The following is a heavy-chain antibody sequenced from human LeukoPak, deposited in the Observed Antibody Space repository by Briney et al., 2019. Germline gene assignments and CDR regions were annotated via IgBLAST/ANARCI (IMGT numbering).Heavy chain of an antibody. CDR2: IYYSGST. CDR1: GASISSYY. CDR3: ARGASGYSYG. V-gene: IGHV4-59*01. J-gene: IGHJ4*02. D-gene: IGHD5-18*01. Sequence: SETLSLTCTVSGASISSYYWSWIRQPPGKGLEWIGYIYYSGSTSYNPSLKSRVTISIDTSKNQFSLNLSSVTAADTAVYYCARGASGYSYGWGQGTLVTVSS.